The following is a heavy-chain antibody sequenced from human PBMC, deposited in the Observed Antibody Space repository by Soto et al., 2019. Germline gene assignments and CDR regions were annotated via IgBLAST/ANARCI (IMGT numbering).Heavy chain of an antibody. D-gene: IGHD4-17*01. CDR2: IDPSDSYT. V-gene: IGHV5-10-1*01. CDR3: ARHYSKGTVTTFSFPFDY. Sequence: PGESLKISCKGSGYSFTSYWISWVRQMPGKGLEWMGRIDPSDSYTNYSPSFQGHVTISADKSISTAYLQWSSLKASDTAMYYCARHYSKGTVTTFSFPFDYWGQGTLVTVSS. J-gene: IGHJ4*02. CDR1: GYSFTSYW.